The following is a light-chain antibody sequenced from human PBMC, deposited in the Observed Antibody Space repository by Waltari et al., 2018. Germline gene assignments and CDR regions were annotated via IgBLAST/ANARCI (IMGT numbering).Light chain of an antibody. CDR3: QSTDSSSTYTV. V-gene: IGLV3-25*03. CDR2: KDT. Sequence: SYDLTQPPSLSVSPGQTATIDCSGETLPKLYAYWYQQKPGQAPLLVISKDTERPSGIPERFSGSSSGTTVTLPISGVRAEDEGDYYCQSTDSSSTYTVFGGGTKLTVL. CDR1: TLPKLY. J-gene: IGLJ3*02.